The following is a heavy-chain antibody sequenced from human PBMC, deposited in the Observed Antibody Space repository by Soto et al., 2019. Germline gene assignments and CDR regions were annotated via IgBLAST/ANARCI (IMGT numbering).Heavy chain of an antibody. CDR3: ARDFGDFRGSYYYYGMDV. D-gene: IGHD2-21*02. CDR1: GFTFNTYS. Sequence: EVQLVESGGGLVKPGGSLRLACAASGFTFNTYSMNWVRQAPGKGLEWVSCISSTSTYIYYADSVKGRFTISRDNAKNLLYLQMNSLRAEDTAVYYCARDFGDFRGSYYYYGMDVWGQGTTVTVSS. CDR2: ISSTSTYI. J-gene: IGHJ6*02. V-gene: IGHV3-21*01.